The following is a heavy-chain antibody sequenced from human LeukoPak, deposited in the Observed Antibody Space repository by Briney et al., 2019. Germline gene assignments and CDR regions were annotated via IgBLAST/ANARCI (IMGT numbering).Heavy chain of an antibody. CDR2: IYWDDDM. Sequence: ESGPTLVNPTQTLTLTCTFSGFPLNTRGVGVGWIRQPPGRALEWLALIYWDDDMRYSPSLKSRLTITKDTSKNQVVLTMTNMDPVDTATYFCAHRKNYYDSSVFDNWGQGTLVTVSS. CDR3: AHRKNYYDSSVFDN. V-gene: IGHV2-5*02. CDR1: GFPLNTRGVG. D-gene: IGHD3-22*01. J-gene: IGHJ4*02.